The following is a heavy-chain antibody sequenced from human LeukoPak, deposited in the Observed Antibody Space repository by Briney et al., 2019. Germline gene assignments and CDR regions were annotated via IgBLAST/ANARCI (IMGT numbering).Heavy chain of an antibody. V-gene: IGHV3-48*03. Sequence: PGGSLRLSCAASGFTLSSYAMSWVRQAPGKGLEWVSYISSSGTTIYYADSVKGRFTISRDNAKNSLYLQMNSLRAEDTAVYYCARDLTPEYSSNWPEGDYWGQGTLVTVSS. CDR2: ISSSGTTI. CDR1: GFTLSSYA. CDR3: ARDLTPEYSSNWPEGDY. D-gene: IGHD6-13*01. J-gene: IGHJ4*02.